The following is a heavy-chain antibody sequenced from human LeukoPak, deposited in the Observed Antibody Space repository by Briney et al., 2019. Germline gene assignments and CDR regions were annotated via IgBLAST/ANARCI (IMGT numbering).Heavy chain of an antibody. D-gene: IGHD6-6*01. CDR3: ASQSIAGYYFDY. CDR2: ISSSSSYI. Sequence: PGGSLRLSCAASGFTFSSYSMTWVRQAPGKGLEWVSSISSSSSYIYYADSVKGRFTISRDNAKNSLYLQMNSLRAEDTAVYYCASQSIAGYYFDYWGQGTLVTVSS. V-gene: IGHV3-21*01. J-gene: IGHJ4*02. CDR1: GFTFSSYS.